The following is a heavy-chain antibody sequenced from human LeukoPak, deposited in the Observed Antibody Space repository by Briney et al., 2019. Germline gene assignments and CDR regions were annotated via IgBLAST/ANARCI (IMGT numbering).Heavy chain of an antibody. CDR2: LYLSRTT. D-gene: IGHD5-12*01. V-gene: IGHV4-39*01. J-gene: IGHJ4*02. Sequence: SETLSLTCTVSGGSISGGSHHWGWFRQSPGTGLEWIGSLYLSRTTHYNPSLNSRVTISVDTSKNQFSLQLNSVTAADTAVYYCVRHDGRGGATMGSLDSWGQGSLVTVSS. CDR1: GGSISGGSHH. CDR3: VRHDGRGGATMGSLDS.